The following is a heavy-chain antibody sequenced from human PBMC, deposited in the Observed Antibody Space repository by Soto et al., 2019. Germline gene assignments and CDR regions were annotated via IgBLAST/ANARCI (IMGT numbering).Heavy chain of an antibody. Sequence: EVQLLESGGGLVQPGGSLRLSCAASGFTFSSYAMSWVRQAPGKGLEWVSAISGSGGSTYYADSVKGRFTISRDNSKNXXWMSVNRLVAEDTAVYYCAKDVGGVVVAAQPCFDYRGQGTMVTVS. V-gene: IGHV3-23*01. J-gene: IGHJ4*02. D-gene: IGHD2-15*01. CDR2: ISGSGGST. CDR3: AKDVGGVVVAAQPCFDY. CDR1: GFTFSSYA.